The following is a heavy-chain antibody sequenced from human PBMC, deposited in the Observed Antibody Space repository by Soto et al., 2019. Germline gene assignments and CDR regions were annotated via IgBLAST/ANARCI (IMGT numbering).Heavy chain of an antibody. D-gene: IGHD6-19*01. CDR2: IYPGDSYT. CDR1: GYSFTSYW. J-gene: IGHJ6*02. Sequence: GESLTISCKGSGYSFTSYWIGWVRQMPGKGLEWMGIIYPGDSYTNYSPSFQGHVTISADKSISTAYLQWRSLKASDTAMYYCARMGAVAAHYYYYYGMDVWGQGTTVTVSS. V-gene: IGHV5-10-1*01. CDR3: ARMGAVAAHYYYYYGMDV.